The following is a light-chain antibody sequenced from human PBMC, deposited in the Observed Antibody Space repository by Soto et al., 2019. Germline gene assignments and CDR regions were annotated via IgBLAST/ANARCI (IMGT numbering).Light chain of an antibody. V-gene: IGKV1-5*03. J-gene: IGKJ1*01. CDR2: KAS. Sequence: DIQMTQSPSTLSASVGDRVIITCRASQSISIWLAWYQQRPGKAPNLLIYKASTLQSGVPSRFSGSGSGTEFSLTISSLQPDEFATSYCQQSNLLPWTFGQGTKVEIK. CDR3: QQSNLLPWT. CDR1: QSISIW.